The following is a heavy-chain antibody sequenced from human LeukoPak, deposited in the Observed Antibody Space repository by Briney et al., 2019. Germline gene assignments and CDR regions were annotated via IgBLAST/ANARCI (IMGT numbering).Heavy chain of an antibody. CDR3: ARGSLRYFDWLPHFDY. J-gene: IGHJ4*02. Sequence: PSETLSLTCAVYGGSFSGYYWSWIRQPPGKGLEWIGEINHSGSTNYKPSLKSRVTISVDTSKNQFSLKLSSVTAADTAVYYCARGSLRYFDWLPHFDYWGQGTLVTVSS. CDR2: INHSGST. V-gene: IGHV4-34*01. D-gene: IGHD3-9*01. CDR1: GGSFSGYY.